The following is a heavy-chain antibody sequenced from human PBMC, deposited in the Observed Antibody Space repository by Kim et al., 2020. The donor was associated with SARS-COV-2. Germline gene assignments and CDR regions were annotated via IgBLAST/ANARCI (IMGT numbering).Heavy chain of an antibody. J-gene: IGHJ5*02. CDR3: AKDRVPIAVAWEYGWVDP. V-gene: IGHV3-23*01. D-gene: IGHD6-19*01. Sequence: GGSLRLSCAXSGFTFSSYAMSWVRQAPGKGLEWVSAISGSGGSTYYADSVKGRFTISRDNSKNTLYLQMNSLRAEDTAVYYCAKDRVPIAVAWEYGWVDPWGQGTLVTVSS. CDR1: GFTFSSYA. CDR2: ISGSGGST.